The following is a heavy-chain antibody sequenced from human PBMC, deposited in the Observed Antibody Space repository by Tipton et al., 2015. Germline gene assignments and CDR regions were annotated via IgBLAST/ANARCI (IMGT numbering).Heavy chain of an antibody. D-gene: IGHD4-23*01. J-gene: IGHJ4*02. CDR1: SDSISKYY. Sequence: TLSLTCSVSSDSISKYYWSWIRQPPGKELEWIGYIQYSGSTYYNPSLKSRVTISVDTSKNQFSLKMSSVTASDTAVYYCARARGRHGGLFDSWGQGILVTVSS. CDR2: IQYSGST. V-gene: IGHV4-59*01. CDR3: ARARGRHGGLFDS.